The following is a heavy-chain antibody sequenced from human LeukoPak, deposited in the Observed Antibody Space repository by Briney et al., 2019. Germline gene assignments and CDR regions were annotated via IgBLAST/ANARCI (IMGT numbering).Heavy chain of an antibody. V-gene: IGHV1-69*13. CDR3: ARDPYSHTVTYGYYYYCMDV. CDR1: GYTLTELS. D-gene: IGHD4-11*01. Sequence: SVKVSCKVSGYTLTELSMHWVRQAPGQGLEWMGGIIPIFGTANYAQKFQGRVTITADESTSTAYMELSSLRSEDTAVYYCARDPYSHTVTYGYYYYCMDVWGKGTTVTVSS. J-gene: IGHJ6*03. CDR2: IIPIFGTA.